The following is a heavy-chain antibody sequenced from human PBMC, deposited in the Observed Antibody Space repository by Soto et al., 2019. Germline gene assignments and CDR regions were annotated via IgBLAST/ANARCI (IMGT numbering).Heavy chain of an antibody. J-gene: IGHJ5*02. Sequence: SATLSITCTVSGGSIRSGGYNWSWIRQLPGKGLEWIGYVYYTGSTYYNPSLMSRLTISVDTSKNQFSLKLTSVTAAETAVYYCVRTARQGAVAPHWFDRWGQGTQVTVSS. CDR1: GGSIRSGGYN. V-gene: IGHV4-30-4*08. CDR3: VRTARQGAVAPHWFDR. D-gene: IGHD2-21*02. CDR2: VYYTGST.